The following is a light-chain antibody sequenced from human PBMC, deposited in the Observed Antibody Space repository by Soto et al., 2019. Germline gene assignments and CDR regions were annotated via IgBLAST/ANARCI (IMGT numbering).Light chain of an antibody. CDR1: ISDFGGYNY. J-gene: IGLJ1*01. V-gene: IGLV2-8*01. CDR2: EVN. Sequence: QSALTQPPSASGSPGQSVAISCTGTISDFGGYNYVSWYQQHPGKAPKLMIYEVNKRPSGVPDRLSGSKSGNTASLTVSGLQAEDEADYYCSSYAGSSNVFGTGTKVTVL. CDR3: SSYAGSSNV.